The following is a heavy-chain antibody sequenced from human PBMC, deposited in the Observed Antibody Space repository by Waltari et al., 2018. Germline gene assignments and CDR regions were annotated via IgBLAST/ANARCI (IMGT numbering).Heavy chain of an antibody. CDR2: IYTSGST. J-gene: IGHJ4*02. CDR3: AREDFSGSYSLDY. CDR1: GGSISSGSYY. Sequence: QVQLQESGPGLVTPSQTLSLTCTVSGGSISSGSYYWSWIGQPAGKGLEWIGRIYTSGSTNYNPSLKSRVTISVDTSKNQFSLKLSSVTAADTAVYYCAREDFSGSYSLDYWGQGTLVTVSS. V-gene: IGHV4-61*02. D-gene: IGHD1-26*01.